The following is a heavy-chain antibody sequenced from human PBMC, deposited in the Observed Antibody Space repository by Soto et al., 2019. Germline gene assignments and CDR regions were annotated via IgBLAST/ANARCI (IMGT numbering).Heavy chain of an antibody. Sequence: PGGSLRLSCAASGFTFSSYGMHWVRQAPGKGLEWVAVISYDGSNKYYADSVKGQFTISRDNSKNTLYLQMNSLRAEDTAVYYCAHTPMATSPWGQGTLVTVSS. V-gene: IGHV3-30*03. CDR3: AHTPMATSP. D-gene: IGHD5-12*01. J-gene: IGHJ5*02. CDR2: ISYDGSNK. CDR1: GFTFSSYG.